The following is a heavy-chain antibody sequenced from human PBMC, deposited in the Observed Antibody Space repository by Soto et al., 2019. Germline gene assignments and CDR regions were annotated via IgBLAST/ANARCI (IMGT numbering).Heavy chain of an antibody. CDR1: GFTFSTYG. CDR2: ISHDGSNK. D-gene: IGHD1-26*01. V-gene: IGHV3-30*18. Sequence: QMQLVESGGGVVQPGRSLRVSCAASGFTFSTYGMHWVRQAPGKGLEWVGVISHDGSNKSYADSVKGRFTISRDNSKNTLYLQMNSLRPEDTAVYYCAKEMVWEILEGYFDYWGQGTLVTVSS. J-gene: IGHJ4*02. CDR3: AKEMVWEILEGYFDY.